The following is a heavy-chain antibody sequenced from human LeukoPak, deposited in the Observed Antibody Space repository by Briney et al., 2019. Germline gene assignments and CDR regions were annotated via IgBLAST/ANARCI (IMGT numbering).Heavy chain of an antibody. CDR3: ARFVPPYMTYGGNSDNAFDI. D-gene: IGHD4-23*01. CDR2: IYYSGST. CDR1: GGSISSSSYY. Sequence: SETLSLTCTVSGGSISSSSYYWGWIRQPPGKGLEWIGSIYYSGSTYYNPSLKSRVTISVDTSKNQFSLKLSSVTAADTAVYYCARFVPPYMTYGGNSDNAFDIWGQGTMVTVSS. J-gene: IGHJ3*02. V-gene: IGHV4-39*07.